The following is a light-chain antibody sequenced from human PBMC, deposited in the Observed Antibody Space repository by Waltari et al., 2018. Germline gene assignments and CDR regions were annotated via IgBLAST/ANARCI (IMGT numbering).Light chain of an antibody. J-gene: IGLJ1*01. V-gene: IGLV2-14*01. CDR3: ASYTTTTTVI. CDR2: EVT. CDR1: SSDVGGYDF. Sequence: QSALTQPASVSGSPGQSITISCTGTSSDVGGYDFVSWYQQHPGQVPKLIIYEVTNRPSGVSNRISGSKSGNTASLTISGLQAEDEADYYCASYTTTTTVIFGSGTKVTVL.